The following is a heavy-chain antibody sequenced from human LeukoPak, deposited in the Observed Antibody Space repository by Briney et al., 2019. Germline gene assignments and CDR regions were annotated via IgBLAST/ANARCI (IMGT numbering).Heavy chain of an antibody. J-gene: IGHJ6*04. CDR3: ANFPRYCSGASCSGMDV. V-gene: IGHV4-38-2*01. CDR1: GYLLSNGYY. Sequence: SETLSLTCAVSGYLLSNGYYWGWVRLPPGKGLEWIGSIHHSGIIHYNPSLKSRLTISVDTVKNEFSMNLNSVTAADTVVYYCANFPRYCSGASCSGMDVWGKGTTVIVSS. CDR2: IHHSGII. D-gene: IGHD2-15*01.